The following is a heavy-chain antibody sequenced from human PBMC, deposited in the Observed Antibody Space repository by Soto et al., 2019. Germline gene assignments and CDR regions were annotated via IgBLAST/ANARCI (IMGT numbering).Heavy chain of an antibody. D-gene: IGHD2-15*01. V-gene: IGHV3-23*01. CDR1: VFTFISYA. CDR2: VSIGGST. CDR3: AKRRGAGGHFDY. J-gene: IGHJ4*02. Sequence: PGKSLRLACAHSVFTFISYAMGWVRQGPGKGLEWVAVVSIGGSTHYADSVRGRFTISRDNSKNTLSLQMNSLTAEDTAVYFCAKRRGAGGHFDYWGQGALVTVSS.